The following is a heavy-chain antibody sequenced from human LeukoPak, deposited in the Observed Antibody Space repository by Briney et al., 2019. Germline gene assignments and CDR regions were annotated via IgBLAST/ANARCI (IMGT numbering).Heavy chain of an antibody. J-gene: IGHJ5*02. Sequence: PSETLSLTCAVYGGSFSDYYWGWIRQPPGKGLEWIGEINHSGSTNYNPSLKSRVTISVDTSKNQFSLKLSSVTAADTAVYYCARGDPENWFDPWGQGTLVTVSS. CDR2: INHSGST. CDR1: GGSFSDYY. V-gene: IGHV4-34*01. CDR3: ARGDPENWFDP.